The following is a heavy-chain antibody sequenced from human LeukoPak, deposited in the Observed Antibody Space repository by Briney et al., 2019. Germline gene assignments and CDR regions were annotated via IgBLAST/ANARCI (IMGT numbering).Heavy chain of an antibody. D-gene: IGHD4-17*01. CDR1: GFTFSTYW. CDR2: FNSDGRSA. CDR3: ARGRYYLDS. J-gene: IGHJ4*02. V-gene: IGHV3-74*01. Sequence: TGGSLRLSCAASGFTFSTYWMHWVRQAPGKGLVWVSRFNSDGRSAYYADSVKGRFTISRDKAKNTLYLQMNSLRAGDTAVYYCARGRYYLDSWGQGTLVTVSS.